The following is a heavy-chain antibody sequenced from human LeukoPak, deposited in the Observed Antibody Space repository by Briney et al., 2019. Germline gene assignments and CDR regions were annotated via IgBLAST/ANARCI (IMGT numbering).Heavy chain of an antibody. Sequence: GGSLGLSCAASGFTFSTYWMHWVRQAPGKGLVWVSRINSDGSATGYADSVKGRFTISRDNAKNTLFLQMNSLRAEDTALYYCVRGATTVTGNYFYYYMDVWGKGTTVTV. CDR3: VRGATTVTGNYFYYYMDV. CDR2: INSDGSAT. V-gene: IGHV3-74*01. D-gene: IGHD4-11*01. J-gene: IGHJ6*03. CDR1: GFTFSTYW.